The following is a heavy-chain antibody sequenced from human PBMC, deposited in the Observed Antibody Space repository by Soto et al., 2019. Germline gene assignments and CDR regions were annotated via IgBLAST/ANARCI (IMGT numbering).Heavy chain of an antibody. D-gene: IGHD4-4*01. V-gene: IGHV3-21*01. CDR1: GFTFSSYS. CDR3: ARDPRGDDYSNYLLFG. Sequence: EVQLVESGGGLVKPGGSLRLSCAASGFTFSSYSMNWVRQAPGKGLEWVSSISSSSSYIYYADSVKGRFTISRDNAKNSLYLHMNSLRAEDTAVYYCARDPRGDDYSNYLLFGRGQGTLVTVSS. J-gene: IGHJ4*02. CDR2: ISSSSSYI.